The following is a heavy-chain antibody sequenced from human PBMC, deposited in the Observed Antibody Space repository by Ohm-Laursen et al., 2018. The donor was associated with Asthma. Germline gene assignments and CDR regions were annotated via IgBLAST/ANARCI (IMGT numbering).Heavy chain of an antibody. CDR1: GFSFSNFG. CDR3: AKDWGVPHYAFDI. V-gene: IGHV3-30*18. J-gene: IGHJ3*02. Sequence: SLRLSCAASGFSFSNFGMFWVRQAPGKGLEWVAFISYVGSTKYYADSVQGRFTISRDNSKDTLYLQMNSLGADDTAVYYCAKDWGVPHYAFDIWGQGSLVTVSS. CDR2: ISYVGSTK. D-gene: IGHD3-16*01.